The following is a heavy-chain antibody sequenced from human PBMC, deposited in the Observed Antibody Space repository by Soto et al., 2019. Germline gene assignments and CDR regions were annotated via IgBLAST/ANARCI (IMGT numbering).Heavy chain of an antibody. CDR3: ARGIATGQLDP. D-gene: IGHD2-15*01. V-gene: IGHV1-3*01. Sequence: QVQLVQSGAEVKKPGASVKISCKASGYTFTRYTMNWVRQAPGQSLEWMGWINPDNGNTKSSQKFQDRVIITRDTSASTPYMYLSSLSSEGTAVYYCARGIATGQLDPWGQGPLVTVSS. J-gene: IGHJ5*02. CDR1: GYTFTRYT. CDR2: INPDNGNT.